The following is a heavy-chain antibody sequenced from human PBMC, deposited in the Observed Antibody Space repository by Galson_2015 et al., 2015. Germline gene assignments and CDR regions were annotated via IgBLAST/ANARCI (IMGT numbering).Heavy chain of an antibody. V-gene: IGHV1-2*06. CDR2: INPNSSGT. D-gene: IGHD3-22*01. CDR1: GYTFTGYY. CDR3: ARASRITMITSTTDY. Sequence: SVKVSCKASGYTFTGYYMHWVRQAPGQGLEWMGRINPNSSGTNYAQKFQGRVTMTRDTSISTAYMELSRLRSDDTAVYYCARASRITMITSTTDYWGQGTLVTVSS. J-gene: IGHJ4*02.